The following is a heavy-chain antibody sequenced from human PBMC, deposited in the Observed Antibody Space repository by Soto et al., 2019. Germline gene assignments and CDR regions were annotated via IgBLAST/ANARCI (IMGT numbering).Heavy chain of an antibody. CDR2: INVGNGGT. CDR1: GYTFSSYG. V-gene: IGHV1-3*01. CDR3: ARQDAFDV. J-gene: IGHJ3*01. Sequence: AASVKVSCKASGYTFSSYGMHWVRQAPGHRLEWMGWINVGNGGTAYSQKFQPRVTITRDTTASTAYMELNSLISEDTAVYYCARQDAFDVWGQGTMVTVSS.